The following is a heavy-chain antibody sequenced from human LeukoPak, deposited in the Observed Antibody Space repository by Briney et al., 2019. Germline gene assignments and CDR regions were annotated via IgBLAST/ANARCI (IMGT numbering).Heavy chain of an antibody. J-gene: IGHJ4*02. CDR2: ISSSSSYI. CDR1: GFTFSNYI. D-gene: IGHD2-8*01. V-gene: IGHV3-21*06. CDR3: ARDGVGYGDSFDY. Sequence: GGSLRLSCAASGFTFSNYIVNWVCQAPGEGLEWVASISSSSSYIYYADSVKGRFTISRDNAKNLLYLQMTSLRAEDTAVYYCARDGVGYGDSFDYWGQGTLVTVSS.